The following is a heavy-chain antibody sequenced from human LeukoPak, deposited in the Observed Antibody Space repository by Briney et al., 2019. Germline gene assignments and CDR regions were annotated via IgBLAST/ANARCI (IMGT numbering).Heavy chain of an antibody. CDR2: IRSKANSYAT. CDR3: TRGEYSSSWYAFDY. Sequence: GGSLRLSCAASGFTLSGSAMHWVRQASGKGLEWVGRIRSKANSYATAYAASVKGRFTISRDDSKNTAYLQMNSLKTEDTAVYYCTRGEYSSSWYAFDYWGQGTLVTVSS. CDR1: GFTLSGSA. V-gene: IGHV3-73*01. J-gene: IGHJ4*02. D-gene: IGHD6-13*01.